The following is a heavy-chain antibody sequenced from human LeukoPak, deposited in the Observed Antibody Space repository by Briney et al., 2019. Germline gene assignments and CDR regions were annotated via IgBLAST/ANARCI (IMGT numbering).Heavy chain of an antibody. CDR2: INHSGST. J-gene: IGHJ4*02. Sequence: SETLSLTCAVYGGSFSGYYWSWIRQPPGKGREWIGEINHSGSTNYNPSLKSRVTISVDTSKNQFSLKLSSVTAADTAVYYCARGERTARPAIDYWGQGTLVTVSS. CDR3: ARGERTARPAIDY. D-gene: IGHD6-6*01. V-gene: IGHV4-34*01. CDR1: GGSFSGYY.